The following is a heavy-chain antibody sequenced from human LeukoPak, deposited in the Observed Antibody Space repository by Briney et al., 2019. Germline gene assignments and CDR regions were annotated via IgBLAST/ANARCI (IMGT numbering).Heavy chain of an antibody. V-gene: IGHV3-7*05. CDR1: GFSFHTYW. J-gene: IGHJ4*02. Sequence: GGSLPLPYAASGFSFHTYWMSWVRQAPGKRLECVANINQDGSDKYYVDSVKGRFSISRDNAANSLYLQMNSLRAEDTGVYYCARRGGDFDYWGQGTLVTVSS. D-gene: IGHD3-3*01. CDR2: INQDGSDK. CDR3: ARRGGDFDY.